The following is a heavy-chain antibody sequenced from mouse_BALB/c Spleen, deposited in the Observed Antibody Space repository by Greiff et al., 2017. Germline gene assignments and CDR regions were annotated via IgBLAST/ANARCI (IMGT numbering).Heavy chain of an antibody. V-gene: IGHV5-6*01. Sequence: EVKLQESGGDLVKPGGSLKLSCAASGFTFSSYGMSWVRQTPDKRLEWVATISSGGSYTYYPDSVKGRFTISRDNAKNTLYLQMSSLKSEDTAMYYCARHEKYDNYGDYFDYWGQGTTLTVSS. CDR2: ISSGGSYT. CDR1: GFTFSSYG. D-gene: IGHD2-10*02. J-gene: IGHJ2*01. CDR3: ARHEKYDNYGDYFDY.